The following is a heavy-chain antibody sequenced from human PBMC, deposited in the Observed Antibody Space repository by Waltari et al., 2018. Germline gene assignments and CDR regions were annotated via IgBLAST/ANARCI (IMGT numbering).Heavy chain of an antibody. Sequence: QVQLVESGGGVVQPGGSLRLSCAASGFPFSSYGMHWVRQAPGKGLEWVAFIRYDGSNKYYADSVKGRFTISRDNSKNTLYLQMNSLRAEDTAVYYCAKDPLPWGQGTLVTVSS. CDR3: AKDPLP. CDR2: IRYDGSNK. CDR1: GFPFSSYG. J-gene: IGHJ5*02. V-gene: IGHV3-30*02.